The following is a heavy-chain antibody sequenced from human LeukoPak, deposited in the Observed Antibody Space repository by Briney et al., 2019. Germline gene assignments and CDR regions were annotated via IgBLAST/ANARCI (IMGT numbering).Heavy chain of an antibody. CDR3: ARVAPLRFLEWLSKYYYYGMDV. D-gene: IGHD3-3*01. J-gene: IGHJ6*02. CDR2: ISSSSSTI. V-gene: IGHV3-48*01. CDR1: GFTFSSYS. Sequence: GGSLRLSCAASGFTFSSYSMNWVRQAPGKGLEWVSYISSSSSTIYHADSVKGRFTISRDNAKNSLYLQMNSLRAEDTAVYYCARVAPLRFLEWLSKYYYYGMDVWGQGTTVTVSS.